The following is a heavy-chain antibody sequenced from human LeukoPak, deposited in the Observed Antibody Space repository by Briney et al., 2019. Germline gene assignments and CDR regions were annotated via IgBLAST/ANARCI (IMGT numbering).Heavy chain of an antibody. D-gene: IGHD1-26*01. CDR1: GFIFSSYA. V-gene: IGHV3-15*01. CDR2: IRSKTDGGTT. Sequence: PGGSLRLSCAASGFIFSSYAMSWVRQAPGKGLEWVGRIRSKTDGGTTDYAAPAKGRFTISRDDSKNTLYLQMNSLKTEDTAVYYCTSEDQGGFDYWGRGTLVTVSS. J-gene: IGHJ4*02. CDR3: TSEDQGGFDY.